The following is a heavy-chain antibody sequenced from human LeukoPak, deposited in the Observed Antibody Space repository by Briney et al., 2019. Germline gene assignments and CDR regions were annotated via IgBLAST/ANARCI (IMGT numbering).Heavy chain of an antibody. CDR1: GGSISSYY. CDR3: AATGYSYNY. CDR2: IYYSGST. D-gene: IGHD4-4*01. J-gene: IGHJ4*02. V-gene: IGHV4-59*08. Sequence: SETLSLTCTVSGGSISSYYWSWIRQPPGKGLEWIGYIYYSGSTNYNPSLKSRVTISVDTSKNQFSLRLSSVTAADTAVYYCAATGYSYNYWGQGTLVTVSS.